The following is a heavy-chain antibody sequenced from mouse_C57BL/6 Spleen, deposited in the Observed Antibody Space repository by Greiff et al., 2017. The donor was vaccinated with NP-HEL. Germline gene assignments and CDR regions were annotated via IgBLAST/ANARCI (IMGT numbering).Heavy chain of an antibody. CDR2: ISNLAYSI. J-gene: IGHJ4*01. Sequence: EVQGVESGGGLVQPGGSLKLSCAASGFTFSDYGMAWVRQAPRKGPEWVAFISNLAYSIYYADTVTGRFTISRENAKNTLYLEMSSLRSEDTAMYYCARRDDGYLGYYAMDYWGQGTSVTVSS. D-gene: IGHD2-3*01. V-gene: IGHV5-15*01. CDR1: GFTFSDYG. CDR3: ARRDDGYLGYYAMDY.